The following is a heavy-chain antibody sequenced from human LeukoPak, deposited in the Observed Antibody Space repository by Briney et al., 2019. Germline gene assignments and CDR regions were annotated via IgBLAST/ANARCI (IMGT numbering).Heavy chain of an antibody. CDR1: GYTFTGYY. V-gene: IGHV1-2*02. J-gene: IGHJ4*02. CDR3: ARANSLGNPLDY. CDR2: INPNSGGT. D-gene: IGHD4-23*01. Sequence: ASVKVSCKASGYTFTGYYMHWVRRAPGQGLEWMGWINPNSGGTNYAQKFQGRVTMTRDTSISTAYMELSRLRSDDTAVYYCARANSLGNPLDYWGQGTLVTVSS.